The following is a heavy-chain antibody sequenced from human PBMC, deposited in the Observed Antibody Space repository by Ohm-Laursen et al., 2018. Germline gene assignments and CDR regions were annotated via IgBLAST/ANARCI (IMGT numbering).Heavy chain of an antibody. V-gene: IGHV3-11*01. CDR3: ARSTYDFWSGIDYYGMDV. Sequence: GSLRLSCTASGFTFSDYYMSWIRQAPGKGLEWVSYISSSGSTIYYADSVEGRFTISRDNAKNSLYLQMNSLRAGDTAVYYCARSTYDFWSGIDYYGMDVWGQGTTVTVSS. CDR2: ISSSGSTI. CDR1: GFTFSDYY. D-gene: IGHD3-3*01. J-gene: IGHJ6*02.